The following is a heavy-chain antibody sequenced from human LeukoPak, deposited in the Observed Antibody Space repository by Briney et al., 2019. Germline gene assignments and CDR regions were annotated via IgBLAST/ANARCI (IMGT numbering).Heavy chain of an antibody. D-gene: IGHD6-13*01. CDR3: ARVRAAAGKAFDY. Sequence: GGSLRLSCAASGFTFSSYWMSWVRQAPGKGLEWVANIKQDGSEKYYVDSVKGRFTISRDNAKNSLYLQMNRLRAEDTAVYYCARVRAAAGKAFDYWGQGTLVTVSS. V-gene: IGHV3-7*04. CDR1: GFTFSSYW. CDR2: IKQDGSEK. J-gene: IGHJ4*02.